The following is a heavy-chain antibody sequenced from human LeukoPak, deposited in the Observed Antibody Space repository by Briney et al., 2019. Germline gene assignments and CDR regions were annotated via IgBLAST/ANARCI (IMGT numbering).Heavy chain of an antibody. Sequence: GGSLRLSCAASGFTFSDYYMSWIRQAPGKGLEWVSAISGSGGSTYYADSVKGRFTISRGNSKNTLYLQMNSLRAEDTAVYYCAKDYLDSSGYYDAFDIWGQGTMVTVSS. CDR3: AKDYLDSSGYYDAFDI. D-gene: IGHD3-22*01. CDR2: ISGSGGST. J-gene: IGHJ3*02. CDR1: GFTFSDYY. V-gene: IGHV3-23*01.